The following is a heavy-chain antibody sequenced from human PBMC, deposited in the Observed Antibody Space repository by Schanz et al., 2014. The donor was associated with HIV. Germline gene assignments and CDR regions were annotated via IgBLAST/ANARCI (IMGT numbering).Heavy chain of an antibody. CDR2: ISESGGRS. J-gene: IGHJ4*02. D-gene: IGHD3-22*01. CDR3: AKPEYDSRGNSQSHFDS. Sequence: EVQLLDSGGGLVQPGGSLRLSCVASGFTFNNYAMTWVRQAPGKGLEWVSSISESGGRSYYADSVNDRFTISRDNSKNTLYLQMTTLRTEDTAVYYCAKPEYDSRGNSQSHFDSWGQGTLVTVSS. V-gene: IGHV3-23*01. CDR1: GFTFNNYA.